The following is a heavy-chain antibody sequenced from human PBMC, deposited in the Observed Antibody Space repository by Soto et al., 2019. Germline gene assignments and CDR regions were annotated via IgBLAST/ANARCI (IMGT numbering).Heavy chain of an antibody. CDR2: ISSSSSYI. CDR3: AREGFSSSWFELNWFDP. J-gene: IGHJ5*02. V-gene: IGHV3-21*01. CDR1: GFTFSSYS. D-gene: IGHD6-13*01. Sequence: GGSLRLSCAASGFTFSSYSMNWVRQAPGKGLEWVSSISSSSSYIYYADSVKGRFTISRDNAKNSLYLQMNSLRAEDTAVYYCAREGFSSSWFELNWFDPWGQGTLVTVST.